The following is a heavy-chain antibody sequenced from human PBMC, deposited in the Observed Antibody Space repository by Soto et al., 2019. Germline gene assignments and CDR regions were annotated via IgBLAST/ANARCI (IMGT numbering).Heavy chain of an antibody. D-gene: IGHD6-19*01. V-gene: IGHV4-4*07. J-gene: IGHJ6*02. CDR3: AREGIAVAGTWYYYGMDV. Sequence: SETLSLTCTVSGGSISSYYWSWIRQPAGKGLEWIGRIYTSGSTNYNPSLKSRVTMSVDTSKNQFSLKLSSVTAADTAVYYCAREGIAVAGTWYYYGMDVWGQGTTVTV. CDR1: GGSISSYY. CDR2: IYTSGST.